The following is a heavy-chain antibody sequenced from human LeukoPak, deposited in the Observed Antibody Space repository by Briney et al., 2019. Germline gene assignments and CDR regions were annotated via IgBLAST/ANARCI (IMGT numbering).Heavy chain of an antibody. D-gene: IGHD6-13*01. J-gene: IGHJ4*02. CDR2: ISGNGLST. V-gene: IGHV3-23*01. CDR3: AKDFRSSWYGVSDY. CDR1: GFTFSSYA. Sequence: GESLRLSCAASGFTFSSYAMTWVRQAPGKGLKWVSAISGNGLSTYYADSVKGRFTVSRDNSKNTLYLQMNSLRSEDTAVYFCAKDFRSSWYGVSDYWGQGTLVTVSS.